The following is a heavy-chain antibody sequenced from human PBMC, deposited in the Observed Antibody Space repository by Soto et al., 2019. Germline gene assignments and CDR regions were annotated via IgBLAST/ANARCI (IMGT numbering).Heavy chain of an antibody. D-gene: IGHD3-10*01. J-gene: IGHJ5*02. CDR3: ARERSGSYPLSP. CDR1: GYTFTIYG. Sequence: QVQLVQSGAEVKKPGASVKVSCKASGYTFTIYGISWVRQAPGQGLEWMGWISDYNGDTNYAQKFQGRVTMTTDTSTSTAYMELRSLRSDDTAIYYCARERSGSYPLSPWGQGTLVTVSS. CDR2: ISDYNGDT. V-gene: IGHV1-18*01.